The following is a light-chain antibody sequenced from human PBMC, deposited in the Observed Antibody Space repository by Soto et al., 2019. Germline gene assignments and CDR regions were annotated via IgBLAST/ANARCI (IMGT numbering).Light chain of an antibody. CDR3: SSYTSSSTLAVV. CDR2: EVS. Sequence: QSALTQPASVSVSPGQSITISCTGTSSDVGGYNYVSWYQQHPGKAPKLMIYEVSKRPSGVSNRFSGSKSGNTASLTISGLQAEDEADYYCSSYTSSSTLAVVFGGGTKLTVL. J-gene: IGLJ2*01. V-gene: IGLV2-14*01. CDR1: SSDVGGYNY.